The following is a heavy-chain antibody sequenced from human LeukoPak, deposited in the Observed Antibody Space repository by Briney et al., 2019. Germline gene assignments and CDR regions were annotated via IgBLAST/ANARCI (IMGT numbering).Heavy chain of an antibody. J-gene: IGHJ4*02. D-gene: IGHD5-24*01. V-gene: IGHV4-39*01. CDR1: DDSISTNNYY. Sequence: SETLTLTCTVSDDSISTNNYYWSWIRQPPGKGLEWVGTLHFSGTPYYSPSLNSRFSISVDPSKNQFSLMLKSVTHTDTAVYYCTRGGDVYKLGRFWGQGTLVTVSS. CDR3: TRGGDVYKLGRF. CDR2: LHFSGTP.